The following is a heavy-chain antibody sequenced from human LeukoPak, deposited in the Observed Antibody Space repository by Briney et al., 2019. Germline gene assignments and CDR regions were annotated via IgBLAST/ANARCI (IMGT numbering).Heavy chain of an antibody. Sequence: ASVKVSCKSSGYTFTSYGIIWVRQAHGQGLEWMGWISGYNGDTNYAQKLQGRVTMTTDTSTSTAYMELRSLRSDDTAVYYCARDSCSGGSCYLGYWGQGTLVTVSS. V-gene: IGHV1-18*01. J-gene: IGHJ4*02. CDR1: GYTFTSYG. CDR2: ISGYNGDT. CDR3: ARDSCSGGSCYLGY. D-gene: IGHD2-15*01.